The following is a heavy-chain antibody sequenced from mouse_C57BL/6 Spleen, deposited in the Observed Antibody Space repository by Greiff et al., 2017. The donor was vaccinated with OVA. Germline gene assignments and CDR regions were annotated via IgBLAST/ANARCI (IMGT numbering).Heavy chain of an antibody. CDR3: ASPYYLYGGYYAMDY. J-gene: IGHJ4*01. CDR2: INPSNGGT. Sequence: QVQLQQSGTELVKPGASVKLSCKASGYTFTSYWMHWVKQRPGQGLEWIGNINPSNGGTNYNEKFKSKATLTVDKSSSTAYMQLSSLTSEDSAVYYCASPYYLYGGYYAMDYWGQGTSVTVSS. CDR1: GYTFTSYW. V-gene: IGHV1-53*01. D-gene: IGHD2-10*01.